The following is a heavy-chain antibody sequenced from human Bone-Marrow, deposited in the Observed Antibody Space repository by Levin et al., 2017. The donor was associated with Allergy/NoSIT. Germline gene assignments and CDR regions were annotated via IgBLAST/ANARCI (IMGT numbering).Heavy chain of an antibody. CDR1: GFIFSDYY. J-gene: IGHJ4*02. Sequence: LGESLKISCEASGFIFSDYYMSWFRQAPGKGLEWLAYISKDSVTIYYPDSVRGRFTISRDNGKNSLYLQMRSLRAEDTAVYYCVRDGGLIDYWGRGTLVTVSS. D-gene: IGHD2-15*01. V-gene: IGHV3-11*01. CDR3: VRDGGLIDY. CDR2: ISKDSVTI.